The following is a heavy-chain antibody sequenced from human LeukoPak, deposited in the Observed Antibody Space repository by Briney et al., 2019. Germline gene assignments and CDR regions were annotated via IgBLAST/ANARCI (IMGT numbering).Heavy chain of an antibody. CDR2: IYSGGTV. J-gene: IGHJ4*02. Sequence: GGSLRLSCVASGFTVSSNYMSWVRQAPGKGLEWISIIYSGGTVYYADSVKGRFTISRDNSKNTVYLQMNSLRAEDTAVYYCARGVWYSGYDMEGGLDYWGQGTLVTVSS. V-gene: IGHV3-53*01. CDR3: ARGVWYSGYDMEGGLDY. D-gene: IGHD5-12*01. CDR1: GFTVSSNY.